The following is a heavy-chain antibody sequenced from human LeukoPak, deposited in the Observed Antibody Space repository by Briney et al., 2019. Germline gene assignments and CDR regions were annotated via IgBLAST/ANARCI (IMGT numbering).Heavy chain of an antibody. CDR2: ISSSSNYI. CDR1: GFTFRISQ. CDR3: ARDGPESGYFDS. V-gene: IGHV3-21*01. J-gene: IGHJ4*02. Sequence: GGSLRLSCAASGFTFRISQMNWVRQAPGKGLEWVAYISSSSNYIYYADSVKGRFTISRDNAKISLYLQMNSLTVEDTAVYYCARDGPESGYFDSWGQGTLVTVSS. D-gene: IGHD3-3*01.